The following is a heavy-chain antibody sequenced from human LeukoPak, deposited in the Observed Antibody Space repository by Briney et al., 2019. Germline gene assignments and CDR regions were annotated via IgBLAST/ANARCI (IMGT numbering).Heavy chain of an antibody. D-gene: IGHD2-2*01. CDR2: ISGSGNTI. Sequence: GGSLRLSCAASGFTFSDYYMSWIRQAPGKGLEWLSYISGSGNTIYYAASVKGRFTISRDNAQNSLYLQMNSLRAEDTAAYYCARAPGYCSSTSCLFFDYWGQGTLVTVSS. J-gene: IGHJ4*02. CDR1: GFTFSDYY. CDR3: ARAPGYCSSTSCLFFDY. V-gene: IGHV3-11*01.